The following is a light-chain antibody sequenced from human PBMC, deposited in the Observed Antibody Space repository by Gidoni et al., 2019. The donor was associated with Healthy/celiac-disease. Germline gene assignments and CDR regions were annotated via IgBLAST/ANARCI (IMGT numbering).Light chain of an antibody. CDR3: SSYTSSSTS. V-gene: IGLV2-14*01. CDR2: DVS. CDR1: SSDVGGYHY. J-gene: IGLJ2*01. Sequence: QPALTQPAPVSWSPGQSITRSCTGTSSDVGGYHYVSWYQQHPGKAPKLMIYDVSNRPSGVSNRFSGSKSGNTASLTISGLQAEDEADYYCSSYTSSSTSFGGGTKLTVL.